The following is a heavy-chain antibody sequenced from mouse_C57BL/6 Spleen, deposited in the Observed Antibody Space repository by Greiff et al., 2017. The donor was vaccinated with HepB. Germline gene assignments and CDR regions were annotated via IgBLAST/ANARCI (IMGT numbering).Heavy chain of an antibody. Sequence: QVQLQQSGAELVRPGASVTLSCKASGYTFTDYEMHWVKQTPVHGLEWIGAIDPETGGTAYNQKFKGKAILTADKSSSTAYMQLSSLTSEDSAVYYCARSGSSTPWFAYWGQGTLVTVSA. J-gene: IGHJ3*01. D-gene: IGHD6-1*01. V-gene: IGHV1-15*01. CDR2: IDPETGGT. CDR3: ARSGSSTPWFAY. CDR1: GYTFTDYE.